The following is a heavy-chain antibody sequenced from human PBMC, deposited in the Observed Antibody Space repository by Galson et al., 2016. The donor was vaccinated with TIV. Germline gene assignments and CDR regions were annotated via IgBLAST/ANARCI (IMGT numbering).Heavy chain of an antibody. J-gene: IGHJ3*01. CDR1: GFAVSSNQ. CDR2: IYSGGTP. D-gene: IGHD2-15*01. CDR3: ARFQESLAAVEAFDV. Sequence: SLRLSCAASGFAVSSNQMNWVRQAPGKGLEWVSTIYSGGTPEYADSVKGRFIISRDTLKNTVSLQMNTLRTEDTAVYFCARFQESLAAVEAFDVWGQGTLVTVSS. V-gene: IGHV3-53*01.